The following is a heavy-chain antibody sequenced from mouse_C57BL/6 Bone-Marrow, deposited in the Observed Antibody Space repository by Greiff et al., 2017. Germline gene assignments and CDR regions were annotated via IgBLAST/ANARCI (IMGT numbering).Heavy chain of an antibody. CDR3: AKGSTTGVAYWYFDV. J-gene: IGHJ1*03. CDR2: IYPGSGST. Sequence: QVQLQQSGAELVKPGASVKMSCKASGYTFTSYWITWVKQRPGQGLEWIGDIYPGSGSTNYNEQFKSKATLTVDTSSSTAYMQLSSLTSDDSAVYYCAKGSTTGVAYWYFDVWGTGTTVTVSS. D-gene: IGHD1-1*01. V-gene: IGHV1-55*01. CDR1: GYTFTSYW.